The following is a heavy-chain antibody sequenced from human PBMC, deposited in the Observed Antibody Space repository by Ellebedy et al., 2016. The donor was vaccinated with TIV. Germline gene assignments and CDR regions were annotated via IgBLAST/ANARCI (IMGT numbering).Heavy chain of an antibody. CDR2: IRSKANSYAT. Sequence: PGGSLRLSCAASGFTFSGSAMHRVRQASGKGLEWVGRIRSKANSYATAYAASVKGRFTISRDDSKNTAYLQMNSLKTEDTAVYYCTRGLDYGGNPSDYWGQGTLVTVSS. V-gene: IGHV3-73*01. D-gene: IGHD4-23*01. CDR3: TRGLDYGGNPSDY. J-gene: IGHJ4*02. CDR1: GFTFSGSA.